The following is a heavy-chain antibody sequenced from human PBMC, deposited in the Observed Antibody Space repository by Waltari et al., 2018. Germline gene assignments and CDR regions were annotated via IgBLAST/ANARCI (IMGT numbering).Heavy chain of an antibody. CDR1: GVSVTSRSYY. CDR3: AREDSESSTFDS. V-gene: IGHV4-61*01. Sequence: QVHLQESGPGLVKPSETLSLTCSVSGVSVTSRSYYWTWVRQPPGKGLEWIGYIFHSVSSNYNPSLKSRVTISLDSSKNQFSLRLTSVTAEDTAIYYCAREDSESSTFDSWGQGTLVTASS. CDR2: IFHSVSS. J-gene: IGHJ4*02. D-gene: IGHD6-6*01.